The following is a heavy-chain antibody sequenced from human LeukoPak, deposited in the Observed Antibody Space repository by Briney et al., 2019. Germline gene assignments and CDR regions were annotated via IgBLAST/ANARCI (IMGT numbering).Heavy chain of an antibody. Sequence: SETLSLTCTVSGGSISSSSYYWGWIRQPPGKGLEWIGSIYYSGSTYYNPSLKSRVTISVDTSKNQFSLKLSSVTAADMAVYYCARDTGSSWEAFDIWGQGTMVTVSS. V-gene: IGHV4-39*07. J-gene: IGHJ3*02. CDR3: ARDTGSSWEAFDI. CDR2: IYYSGST. CDR1: GGSISSSSYY. D-gene: IGHD6-13*01.